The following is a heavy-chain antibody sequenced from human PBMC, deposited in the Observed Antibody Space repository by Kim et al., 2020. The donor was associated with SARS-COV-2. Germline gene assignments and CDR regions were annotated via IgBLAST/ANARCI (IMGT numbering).Heavy chain of an antibody. D-gene: IGHD7-27*01. CDR3: AVSLTTPGAYDY. Sequence: YAASVKGRFTISRDTSKNTMSLQLDSLGAADTAVYYCAVSLTTPGAYDYWGQGSLVTVSS. V-gene: IGHV3-30*07. J-gene: IGHJ4*02.